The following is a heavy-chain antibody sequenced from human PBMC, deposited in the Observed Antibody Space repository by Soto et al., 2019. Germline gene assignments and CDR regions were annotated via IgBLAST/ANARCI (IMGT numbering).Heavy chain of an antibody. CDR2: IYYSGSP. J-gene: IGHJ4*02. V-gene: IGHV4-39*01. CDR3: ATPYYYDSSGPLDY. Sequence: PSETLSLTCTVSGGSISSSSYYWGWIRQPPGKGLEWIGSIYYSGSPYYNPSLKSRVTISVDTSKNQFSLKLSSVTAADTAVYYCATPYYYDSSGPLDYWGQGTLVTVSS. D-gene: IGHD3-22*01. CDR1: GGSISSSSYY.